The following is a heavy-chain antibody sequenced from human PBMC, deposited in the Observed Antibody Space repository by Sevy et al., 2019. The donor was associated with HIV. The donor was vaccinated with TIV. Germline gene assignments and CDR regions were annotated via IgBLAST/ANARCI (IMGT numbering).Heavy chain of an antibody. V-gene: IGHV3-13*01. CDR1: GFTFITYD. J-gene: IGHJ6*02. CDR2: VGTAGDT. CDR3: TRSGGYSDYGMDV. Sequence: GGSLRLSCAASGFTFITYDMHWVRHVTGKGLEWVSGVGTAGDTFYPGSVKGRLTSSRENAKNSLYLQMNNLRAGDTAVYYCTRSGGYSDYGMDVWGQGTMVTVSS. D-gene: IGHD5-12*01.